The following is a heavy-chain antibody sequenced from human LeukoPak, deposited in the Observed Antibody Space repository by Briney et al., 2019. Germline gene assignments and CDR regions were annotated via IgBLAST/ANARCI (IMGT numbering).Heavy chain of an antibody. CDR3: VRERNNFWSGHHSIFDS. CDR2: INNDGSST. V-gene: IGHV3-74*01. J-gene: IGHJ4*02. Sequence: GGSVRLSCAASGFIFSDHWMHWVRQAPGKGLVWLSRINNDGSSTIYADSVKGRFTFSRDNAENTLFLEMSSLRVEDTAVYYCVRERNNFWSGHHSIFDSWGQGTLVTVSS. CDR1: GFIFSDHW. D-gene: IGHD3-3*01.